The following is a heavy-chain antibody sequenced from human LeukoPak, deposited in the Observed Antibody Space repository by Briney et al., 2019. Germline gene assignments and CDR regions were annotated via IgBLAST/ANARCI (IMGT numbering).Heavy chain of an antibody. Sequence: PGGSLRLSCAASGFTFDDYAMHWVRQAPGKGLEWVSGISWNSGSIGYADSVKGRFTISRDNAKNSLYLQMNSLRAEDTAVYYCAKDASNSNPFDYWGQGTLVTVSS. CDR2: ISWNSGSI. CDR1: GFTFDDYA. CDR3: AKDASNSNPFDY. J-gene: IGHJ4*02. D-gene: IGHD4-11*01. V-gene: IGHV3-9*01.